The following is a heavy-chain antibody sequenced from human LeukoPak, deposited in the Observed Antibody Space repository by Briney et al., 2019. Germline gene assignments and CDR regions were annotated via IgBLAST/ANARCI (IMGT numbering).Heavy chain of an antibody. CDR3: TTYYYYDSSGYYLDY. V-gene: IGHV3-15*01. Sequence: PGGSLRLSCAASGFTFSNAWMIWVRQAPGKGLEWVGRIKSKTDGGTTDYAAPVKGRFTISRDDSKNTLYLQMNSLKSEDTAVYYCTTYYYYDSSGYYLDYWGQGTLVTVSS. J-gene: IGHJ4*02. CDR2: IKSKTDGGTT. D-gene: IGHD3-22*01. CDR1: GFTFSNAW.